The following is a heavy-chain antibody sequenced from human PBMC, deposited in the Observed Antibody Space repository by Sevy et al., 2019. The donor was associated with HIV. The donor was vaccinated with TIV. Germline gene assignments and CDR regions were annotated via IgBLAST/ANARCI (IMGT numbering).Heavy chain of an antibody. CDR2: ISGSGTRT. J-gene: IGHJ6*03. D-gene: IGHD3-22*01. V-gene: IGHV3-23*01. Sequence: GESLKSSCAVSGFSFDSYGMTWVRQAPGKGLEWVSGISGSGTRTYYADSVKGRFIISRDNSKNTLYLQMNSLRSEDTAIYYWAKGGGGHYDPDEIGYYFYYYNMDVWGKGTTVTVSS. CDR1: GFSFDSYG. CDR3: AKGGGGHYDPDEIGYYFYYYNMDV.